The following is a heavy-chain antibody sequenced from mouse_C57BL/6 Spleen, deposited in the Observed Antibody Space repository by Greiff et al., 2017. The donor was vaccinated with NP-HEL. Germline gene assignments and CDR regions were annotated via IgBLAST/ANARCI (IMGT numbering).Heavy chain of an antibody. Sequence: VQLQQPGAELVMPGASVKLSCKASGYTFTSYWMHWVKQRPGQGLEWIGEIDPSDSYTNYNQKFKGKSTLTVDKSSSTAYMQLSSLTSEDSAVYYCASGTTGDYWGQGTSVTVSS. CDR2: IDPSDSYT. CDR1: GYTFTSYW. CDR3: ASGTTGDY. V-gene: IGHV1-69*01. J-gene: IGHJ4*01. D-gene: IGHD1-1*01.